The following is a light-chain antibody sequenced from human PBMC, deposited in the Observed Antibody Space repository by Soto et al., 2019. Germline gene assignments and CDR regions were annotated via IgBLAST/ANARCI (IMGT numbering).Light chain of an antibody. CDR3: EQGFSTPWT. CDR1: QGISSY. V-gene: IGKV1-39*01. Sequence: DIPMTQSPSSLSASVGDSVTITCRASQGISSYLNWYQQKPGKAPKLLIYGTSTLQSGVPARFSGGASGMDFTLTISSLQPEDFATYCCEQGFSTPWTLGQGTQVE. J-gene: IGKJ1*01. CDR2: GTS.